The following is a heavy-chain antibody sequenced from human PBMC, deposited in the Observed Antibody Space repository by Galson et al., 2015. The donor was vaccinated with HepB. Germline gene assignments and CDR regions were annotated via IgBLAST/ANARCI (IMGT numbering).Heavy chain of an antibody. J-gene: IGHJ6*02. CDR2: ISGSGGST. Sequence: SLRLSCAASGFTFSSYAMSWVRQAPGKGLEWVAAISGSGGSTYYVDSVKGRFTISRDNSKNTLYLQMNSLRAEDTAVYYCAREASITMIVVVTHDCMDDWGQGTPVTVSS. D-gene: IGHD3-22*01. V-gene: IGHV3-23*01. CDR1: GFTFSSYA. CDR3: AREASITMIVVVTHDCMDD.